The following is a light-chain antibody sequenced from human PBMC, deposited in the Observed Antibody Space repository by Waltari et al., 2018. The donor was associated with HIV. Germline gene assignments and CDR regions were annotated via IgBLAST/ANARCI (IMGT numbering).Light chain of an antibody. V-gene: IGKV3-20*01. J-gene: IGKJ1*01. Sequence: EIVLTQSPGTLSLSPGERATLSCRASQSVSRSYLAWYQQRTGQAPRPLIYGASSRATCIPDGFSGSGSGTDFTLTISRREPEDFAVYSCQQYVSSPWTFGQGTKVEIK. CDR3: QQYVSSPWT. CDR1: QSVSRSY. CDR2: GAS.